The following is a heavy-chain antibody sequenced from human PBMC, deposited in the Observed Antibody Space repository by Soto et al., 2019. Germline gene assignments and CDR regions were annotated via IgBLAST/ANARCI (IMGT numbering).Heavy chain of an antibody. V-gene: IGHV3-30*18. D-gene: IGHD3-3*01. CDR2: ISHDGSDK. CDR1: GFTFRNYG. J-gene: IGHJ4*02. CDR3: AKSLKGITIFGVVNYFDY. Sequence: PGGSLRLSCAASGFTFRNYGMHWVRQAPGKGLEWVAVISHDGSDKYYADSMKGRFIISRDNSENTLFLNMNSLKPEDTAVYYCAKSLKGITIFGVVNYFDYWGQGTLVTVS.